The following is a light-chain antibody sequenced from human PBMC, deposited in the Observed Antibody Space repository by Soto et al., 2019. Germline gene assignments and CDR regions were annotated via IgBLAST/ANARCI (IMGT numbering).Light chain of an antibody. CDR3: AAWDARLSGHV. J-gene: IGLJ1*01. V-gene: IGLV1-47*01. Sequence: QSVLTQPPSASETPGQRVIMSCSGSSSNIGRNFVYWYQQVPGTAPKLLIYMNDQRPSGVPDRFSGSKSGTTASLAISGLRSEDEADYYCAAWDARLSGHVFGTGTKVTVL. CDR2: MND. CDR1: SSNIGRNF.